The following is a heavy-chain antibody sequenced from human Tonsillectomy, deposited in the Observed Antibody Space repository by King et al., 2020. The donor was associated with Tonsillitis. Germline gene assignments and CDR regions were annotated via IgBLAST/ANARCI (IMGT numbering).Heavy chain of an antibody. V-gene: IGHV3-9*01. D-gene: IGHD1-26*01. CDR1: GFTFDDYA. J-gene: IGHJ3*02. CDR2: ISWNRGII. CDR3: AKAIVGATTWGAFDI. Sequence: VQLVESGGGLVQPGRSLRLSCAASGFTFDDYAMHWVRQAPGKGLEWVSVISWNRGIIGYADSVKGRFTIARDNAKNSLYLQMNSLRAEDTALYYCAKAIVGATTWGAFDIWGQGTMVTVSS.